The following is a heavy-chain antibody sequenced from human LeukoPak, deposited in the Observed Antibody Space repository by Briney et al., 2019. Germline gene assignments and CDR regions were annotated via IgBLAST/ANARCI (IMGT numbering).Heavy chain of an antibody. CDR1: GFTFSSYS. J-gene: IGHJ4*02. CDR2: ISSSSSYI. V-gene: IGHV3-21*01. CDR3: ARDRESIAAARTYFDY. Sequence: GGSLRLSCAASGFTFSSYSMNWVRQAPGKGLEWVSSISSSSSYIYYADSVKGRFTISRDNAKNSLYLQMNSLRAEDTAVYYCARDRESIAAARTYFDYWGQGTLVTVSS. D-gene: IGHD6-13*01.